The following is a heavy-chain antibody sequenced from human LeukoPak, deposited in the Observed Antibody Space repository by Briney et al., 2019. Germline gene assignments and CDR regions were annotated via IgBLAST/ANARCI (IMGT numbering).Heavy chain of an antibody. J-gene: IGHJ6*03. CDR3: ARDGYYDFWSGSYPYMDV. Sequence: PSETLSLPCTVSGGSISSYYWSWIRQPAGKGLEWIGRIYTSGSTNYNPSLKSRVTMSVDTSKNQFSLKLSSVTAADTAVYYCARDGYYDFWSGSYPYMDVWGKGTTVTVSS. V-gene: IGHV4-4*07. CDR2: IYTSGST. CDR1: GGSISSYY. D-gene: IGHD3-3*01.